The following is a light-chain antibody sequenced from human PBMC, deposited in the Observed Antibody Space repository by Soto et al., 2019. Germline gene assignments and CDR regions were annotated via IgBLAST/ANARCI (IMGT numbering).Light chain of an antibody. CDR1: QSVSSN. V-gene: IGKV3-15*01. CDR2: AAS. Sequence: EIVMTQSPATLSVSPGEGATLSCRASQSVSSNLAWYQQKPGQAPRLLIYAASTRATGIPARFSGSGSGTEFTLTISSLQSEDFAVYYCQQYNKWPPITFGGGTKVEIK. J-gene: IGKJ4*01. CDR3: QQYNKWPPIT.